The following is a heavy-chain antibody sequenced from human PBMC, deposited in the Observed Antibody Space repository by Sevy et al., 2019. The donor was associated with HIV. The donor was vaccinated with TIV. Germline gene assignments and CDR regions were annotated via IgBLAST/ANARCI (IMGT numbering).Heavy chain of an antibody. V-gene: IGHV4-59*01. CDR3: ARAPPVRSGDDSLNWFDP. CDR2: IHYSGST. CDR1: GGPISSYY. Sequence: SETLSLTCSVSGGPISSYYWSWIRQPPGKRLEWIGYIHYSGSTNYNPSLNSRLTISVETSRNQFSLRLTSVTAADTAVYYCARAPPVRSGDDSLNWFDPWGQGILVTVSS. J-gene: IGHJ5*02. D-gene: IGHD5-12*01.